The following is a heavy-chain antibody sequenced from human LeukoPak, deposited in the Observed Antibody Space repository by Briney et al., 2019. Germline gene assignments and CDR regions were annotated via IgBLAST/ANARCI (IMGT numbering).Heavy chain of an antibody. CDR1: GFTFSRYW. V-gene: IGHV3-74*01. CDR3: IRDYGAVGATNAFDI. D-gene: IGHD1-26*01. CDR2: IDGDGSST. J-gene: IGHJ3*02. Sequence: PGGSLRLSCAASGFTFSRYWMHWVRQVPGKGLVWVSRIDGDGSSTSYADFVKGRFTISRDNAQNTLYLQMNSLRVEDTAAYYCIRDYGAVGATNAFDIWGQGTMVTVSS.